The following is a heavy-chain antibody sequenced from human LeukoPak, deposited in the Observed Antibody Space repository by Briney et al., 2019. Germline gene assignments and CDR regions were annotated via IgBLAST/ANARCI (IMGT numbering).Heavy chain of an antibody. V-gene: IGHV3-21*01. J-gene: IGHJ4*02. Sequence: GGSLRLSCAASGFPFSSYSMNWVRQAPGEGLEWASSISSSSSYIYYADSVKGRFTISRDNAKNSLYLQMNSLRAEDTAVYYGCIVYRGFGESVDYWLQGTMVTDSS. CDR2: ISSSSSYI. CDR1: GFPFSSYS. CDR3: CIVYRGFGESVDY. D-gene: IGHD3-10*01.